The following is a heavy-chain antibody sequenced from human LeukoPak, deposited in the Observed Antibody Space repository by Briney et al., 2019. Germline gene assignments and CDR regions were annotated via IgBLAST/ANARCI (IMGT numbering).Heavy chain of an antibody. CDR1: GYTFSSYE. J-gene: IGHJ3*02. CDR2: MNPNSGNT. V-gene: IGHV1-8*01. D-gene: IGHD3-9*01. CDR3: ARDRLTGYSGEAAFDI. Sequence: GASVKVSCKTSGYTFSSYEINWVRQATGQGLEWMGWMNPNSGNTGYAQKFQGRVTMTRNTSISTVYMELSSLRSEDTAVYYCARDRLTGYSGEAAFDIWGQGTMVTVSS.